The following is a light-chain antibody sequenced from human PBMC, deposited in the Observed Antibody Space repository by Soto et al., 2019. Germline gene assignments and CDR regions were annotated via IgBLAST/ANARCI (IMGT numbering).Light chain of an antibody. CDR1: SSDIGGFYY. Sequence: QSVLTQPASVSGSPGQSITISCTGTSSDIGGFYYVSWYQHHPGKDPKLMIYQVSNRPSGVSNRFSGSKSGNTASLTISGLQAEDEADYYCSSYTSSSTGVFGTGTKVTVL. CDR3: SSYTSSSTGV. V-gene: IGLV2-14*01. CDR2: QVS. J-gene: IGLJ1*01.